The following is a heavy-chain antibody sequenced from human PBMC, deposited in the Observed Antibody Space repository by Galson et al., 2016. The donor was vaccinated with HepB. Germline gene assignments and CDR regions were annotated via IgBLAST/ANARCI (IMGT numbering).Heavy chain of an antibody. Sequence: QAPGKGLEWVSTISHSGGSTYYADSVKGRFTISRDNSKKTLLLQMRGLRAEDTAVYYCARMITLSYYYSFGMDVWGQGTTVTVSS. J-gene: IGHJ6*02. CDR2: ISHSGGST. D-gene: IGHD3-16*01. V-gene: IGHV3-23*01. CDR3: ARMITLSYYYSFGMDV.